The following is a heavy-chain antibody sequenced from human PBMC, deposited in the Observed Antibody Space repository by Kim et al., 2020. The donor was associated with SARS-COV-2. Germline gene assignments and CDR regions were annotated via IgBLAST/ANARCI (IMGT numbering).Heavy chain of an antibody. CDR3: ARGVYYYDSSGYYYPDAFDI. Sequence: SETLSLTCTVSGGSISSGGYYWSWIRQHPGKGLEWIGYIYYSGSTYYNPSLKSRVTISVDTSKNQFSLKLSSVTAADTAVYYCARGVYYYDSSGYYYPDAFDIWGQGTMVTVSS. V-gene: IGHV4-31*03. D-gene: IGHD3-22*01. CDR1: GGSISSGGYY. J-gene: IGHJ3*02. CDR2: IYYSGST.